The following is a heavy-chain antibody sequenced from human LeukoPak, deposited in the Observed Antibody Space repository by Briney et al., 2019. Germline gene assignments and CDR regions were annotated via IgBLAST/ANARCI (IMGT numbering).Heavy chain of an antibody. CDR3: ATLGGDYGINY. D-gene: IGHD4-17*01. CDR1: GGSISSSSYY. J-gene: IGHJ4*02. Sequence: SETLSLTCTVSGGSISSSSYYWGWIRQPPGKGLQWIGTIFYSGSTYYNPSLKSRVTISVDTSKNQFSLMLTSVTAADTAVYFCATLGGDYGINYWGQGTLVTVSS. CDR2: IFYSGST. V-gene: IGHV4-39*01.